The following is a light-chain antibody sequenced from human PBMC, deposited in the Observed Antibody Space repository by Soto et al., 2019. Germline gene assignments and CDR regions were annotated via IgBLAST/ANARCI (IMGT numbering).Light chain of an antibody. CDR2: GAF. CDR3: QQYKNSPPLT. V-gene: IGKV3-15*01. CDR1: QSVSYN. Sequence: EIVMTQSPATLSVSPGERATLSCRASQSVSYNLAWYQQKPGQGPRLLIYGAFTRATGIPDRFSGSGSGTEFTLTISGLQSEDFAVYYCQQYKNSPPLTFGGGTKVEIK. J-gene: IGKJ4*01.